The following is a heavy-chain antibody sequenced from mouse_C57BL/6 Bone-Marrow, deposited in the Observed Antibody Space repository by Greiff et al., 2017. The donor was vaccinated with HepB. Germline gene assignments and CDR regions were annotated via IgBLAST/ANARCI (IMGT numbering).Heavy chain of an antibody. Sequence: EVKLMESGAELVRPGASVKLSCTASGFNIKDYYMHWVKQRPEQGLEWIGRIDPEDGDTEYAPKFQGKATMTADTSSNTAYLQLSSLTSEDTAVYYCTALIYYYGSSYPFDYWGQGTTLTVSS. CDR1: GFNIKDYY. V-gene: IGHV14-1*01. CDR2: IDPEDGDT. J-gene: IGHJ2*01. CDR3: TALIYYYGSSYPFDY. D-gene: IGHD1-1*01.